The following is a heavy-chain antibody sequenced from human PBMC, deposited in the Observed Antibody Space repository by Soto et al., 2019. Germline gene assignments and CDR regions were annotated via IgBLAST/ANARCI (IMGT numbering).Heavy chain of an antibody. CDR2: IYSSGRT. CDR3: AKEAYVTLPTNFFEY. Sequence: SETLSLTCTVSDVSISTNYWSWIRQPAGKGLEWIGRIYSSGRTNYNPSLKSRVTMSVDMSKNQFSLKLSSVTAADTAVYFCAKEAYVTLPTNFFEYWGQGALVTVS. V-gene: IGHV4-4*07. CDR1: DVSISTNY. J-gene: IGHJ4*02. D-gene: IGHD3-10*02.